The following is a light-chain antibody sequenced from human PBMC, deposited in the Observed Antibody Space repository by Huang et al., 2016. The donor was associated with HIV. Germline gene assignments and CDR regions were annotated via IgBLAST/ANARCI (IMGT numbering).Light chain of an antibody. Sequence: DVQMTQSPSTLSAFVGDRVTITCRASQNINTWLAWYQQKPGKAPKLLIYKASYLESGVPSRFSGGGSGTDFTLTIDSLQPDDFATYYCQQYNTYSQLTFGGGTKVDI. CDR1: QNINTW. CDR3: QQYNTYSQLT. J-gene: IGKJ4*01. V-gene: IGKV1-5*03. CDR2: KAS.